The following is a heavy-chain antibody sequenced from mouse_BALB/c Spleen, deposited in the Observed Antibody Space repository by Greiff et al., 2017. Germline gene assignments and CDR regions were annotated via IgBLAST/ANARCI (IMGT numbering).Heavy chain of an antibody. V-gene: IGHV1-87*01. CDR1: GYTFTSYW. Sequence: VQLQQSGAGLARPGASVKLSCKASGYTFTSYWMQWVKQRPGQGLEWIGAIYPGDGDTRYTQKFKGKATLTADKSSSTVYMQLSSLASEDSAVYYCAYGNQGFAYWGQGTLVTVSA. CDR3: AYGNQGFAY. J-gene: IGHJ3*01. CDR2: IYPGDGDT. D-gene: IGHD2-1*01.